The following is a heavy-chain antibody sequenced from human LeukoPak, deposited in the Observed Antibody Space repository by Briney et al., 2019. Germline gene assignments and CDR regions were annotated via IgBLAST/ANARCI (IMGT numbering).Heavy chain of an antibody. D-gene: IGHD3-22*01. V-gene: IGHV3-33*01. CDR2: IRYDGSDR. CDR3: ARDNWGDGGYYRTLDY. Sequence: PGGSLRLSCAASGFTFGSYGIYWVSQAPGKGLEWVAGIRYDGSDRSYADPVKGRFTISRDNSKNTVDLQMNSLRAEDTAVYYCARDNWGDGGYYRTLDYWGQGTLVTVSS. J-gene: IGHJ4*02. CDR1: GFTFGSYG.